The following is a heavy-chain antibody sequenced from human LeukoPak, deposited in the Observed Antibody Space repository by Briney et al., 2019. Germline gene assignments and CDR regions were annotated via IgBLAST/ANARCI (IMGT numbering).Heavy chain of an antibody. J-gene: IGHJ4*02. CDR1: GFTFSSYW. CDR3: ARGERRAIYYFDY. CDR2: INSDGRST. V-gene: IGHV3-74*01. Sequence: GGSLRLSCAASGFTFSSYWMHWVRQAPGKGLVWVSRINSDGRSTSYADSVKGRFTISRDNAKNTLYLQMNSLRAEDTAVHYCARGERRAIYYFDYWGQGTLVTVSS.